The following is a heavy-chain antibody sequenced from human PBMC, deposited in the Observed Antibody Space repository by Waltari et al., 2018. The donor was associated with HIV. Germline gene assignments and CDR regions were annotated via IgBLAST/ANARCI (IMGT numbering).Heavy chain of an antibody. J-gene: IGHJ2*01. V-gene: IGHV4-39*01. CDR1: GGSVSSSSYF. CDR2: IYYTGGA. Sequence: QLQLQESGPGLVKPSETLSLTCTVSGGSVSSSSYFWGWIRQPPGKGVEWVGRIYYTGGADYNPSLKSRVTISVDTSKNQFSLKVTSVTAADTAVYYCARHALRVGAAYWNFDLWGRGTLVTVSS. D-gene: IGHD1-26*01. CDR3: ARHALRVGAAYWNFDL.